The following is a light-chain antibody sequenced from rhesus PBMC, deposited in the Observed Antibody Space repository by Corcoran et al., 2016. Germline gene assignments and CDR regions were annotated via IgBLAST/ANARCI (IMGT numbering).Light chain of an antibody. CDR2: AAS. CDR3: LYGYAIPA. J-gene: IGKJ1*01. Sequence: DIQMTQSPSSLSASVGDRVTITCQARQGISNNLAWYQQKPGKVPKLLIYAASTLQSGVPSRFSGRGSGTDFTLTISSLQPEDFATYYCLYGYAIPAFGQGTKVEIK. V-gene: IGKV1S17*01. CDR1: QGISNN.